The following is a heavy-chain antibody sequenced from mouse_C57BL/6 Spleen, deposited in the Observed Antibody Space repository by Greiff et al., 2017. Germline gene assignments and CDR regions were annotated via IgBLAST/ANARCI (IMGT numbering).Heavy chain of an antibody. J-gene: IGHJ1*03. CDR2: IWSGGST. CDR3: ARGGVRREYWYFDV. D-gene: IGHD2-14*01. V-gene: IGHV2-2*01. CDR1: GFSLTSYG. Sequence: VKLMESGPGLVQPSQSLSITCTVSGFSLTSYGVHWVRQSPGKGLEWLGVIWSGGSTDYNAAFISRLSISKDNSKSQVFFKMNSLQADDTAIYYCARGGVRREYWYFDVWGTGTTVTVSS.